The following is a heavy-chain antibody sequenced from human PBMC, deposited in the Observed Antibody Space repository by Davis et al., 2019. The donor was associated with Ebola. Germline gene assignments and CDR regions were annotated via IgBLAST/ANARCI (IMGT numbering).Heavy chain of an antibody. V-gene: IGHV1-69*06. CDR1: GNTISTYT. CDR3: ARVTLSGWYLGY. Sequence: SVKVSCKASGNTISTYTIDWVRQAPGQGLEWMGGIIPLFGTTNYAQKFQGRVTITADKSTSTAYMELSSLRSEDTAVYYCARVTLSGWYLGYWGQGTLVTVSS. CDR2: IIPLFGTT. J-gene: IGHJ4*02. D-gene: IGHD6-19*01.